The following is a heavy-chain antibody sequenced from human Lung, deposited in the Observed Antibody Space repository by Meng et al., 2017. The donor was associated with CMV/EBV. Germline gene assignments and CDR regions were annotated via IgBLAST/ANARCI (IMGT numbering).Heavy chain of an antibody. V-gene: IGHV3-23*01. Sequence: GGSLGLXCAASGFTFSSFAMSWVRQAPGKGLEWDSAITASGGSTYYADSVKGRFTISRDNSKNTLYLQMNSLRAEDTAVYYCAKAYSGGWYREYYDYWGQGTLVTVSS. CDR1: GFTFSSFA. CDR2: ITASGGST. CDR3: AKAYSGGWYREYYDY. D-gene: IGHD6-13*01. J-gene: IGHJ4*02.